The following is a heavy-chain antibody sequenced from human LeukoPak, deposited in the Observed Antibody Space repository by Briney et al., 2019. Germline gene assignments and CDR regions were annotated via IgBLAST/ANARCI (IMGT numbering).Heavy chain of an antibody. Sequence: GGSLTLSCAVSGSTVSTSGMHWGRHPPRKGLEWVSFITYEGGYNQYYAESVKGRFTISRDNSKNTLYLQMISLRLEDAAVYYCAKDKEYASGSYPIESWGQGTLVTVSS. D-gene: IGHD3-10*01. CDR2: ITYEGGYNQ. J-gene: IGHJ4*02. CDR3: AKDKEYASGSYPIES. CDR1: GSTVSTSG. V-gene: IGHV3-30*02.